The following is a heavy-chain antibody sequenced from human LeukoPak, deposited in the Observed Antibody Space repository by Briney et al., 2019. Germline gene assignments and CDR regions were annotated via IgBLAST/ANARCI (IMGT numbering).Heavy chain of an antibody. CDR3: VRFWRGHYT. D-gene: IGHD3-3*01. Sequence: GESLKISCKGSGYSFAEYWIGWVRQMPGKGLEWMGIIYPGDSDTRYSPSFEGQVIISAEKSISTAYLQWSSLKASDTAIYYCVRFWRGHYTWGQGTLVTVSS. CDR2: IYPGDSDT. CDR1: GYSFAEYW. V-gene: IGHV5-51*01. J-gene: IGHJ4*02.